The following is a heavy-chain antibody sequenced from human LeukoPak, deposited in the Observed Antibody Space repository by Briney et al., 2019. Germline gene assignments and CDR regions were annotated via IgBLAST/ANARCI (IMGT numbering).Heavy chain of an antibody. CDR3: ARGGGEWLLRGYYYMDV. Sequence: SVTVSCKASGGTFSSYAISWVRQAPGQGLEWMGGIIPIFGTANYAQKFQGRVTITADESTSTAYMELSSLRSEDTAVYYCARGGGEWLLRGYYYMDVWGKGTTVTASS. CDR2: IIPIFGTA. J-gene: IGHJ6*03. CDR1: GGTFSSYA. D-gene: IGHD3-3*01. V-gene: IGHV1-69*13.